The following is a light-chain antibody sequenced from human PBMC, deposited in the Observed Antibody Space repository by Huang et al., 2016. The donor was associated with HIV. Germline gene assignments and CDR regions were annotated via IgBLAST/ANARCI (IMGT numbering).Light chain of an antibody. Sequence: EIVLTQSPVTLSLSPGERATLSCRASQGVSSYLAWYQQKPGQAPRLLIYDASNRATGIPARFSGSGSGTDFTLTISSLEPEDFAVYYCQQRSNWPPWTFGQGTKVEIK. CDR3: QQRSNWPPWT. J-gene: IGKJ1*01. CDR1: QGVSSY. V-gene: IGKV3-11*01. CDR2: DAS.